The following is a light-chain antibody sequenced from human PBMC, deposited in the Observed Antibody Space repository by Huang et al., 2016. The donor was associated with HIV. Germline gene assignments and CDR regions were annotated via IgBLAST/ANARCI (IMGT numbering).Light chain of an antibody. CDR3: MQTLQTPFT. J-gene: IGKJ4*01. V-gene: IGKV2-28*01. CDR1: QSLLHSNGYNY. Sequence: DIVMIQSPLSLPVTPGEPASISCRSSQSLLHSNGYNYLDLYLQKPGQSPQLLIYLGSNRASGVPDRFSGSGSGTDFTLKISRVEADDVGVYYCMQTLQTPFTFGGGTKVEIK. CDR2: LGS.